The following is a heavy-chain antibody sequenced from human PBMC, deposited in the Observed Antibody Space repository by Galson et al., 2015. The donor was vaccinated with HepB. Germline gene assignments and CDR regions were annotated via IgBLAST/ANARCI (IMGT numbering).Heavy chain of an antibody. CDR1: GYTLTNYH. CDR2: IFAGGGST. Sequence: SVKVSCKASGYTLTNYHFHWVRQAPGQGPEWMGKIFAGGGSTRYAERFQGRVTLTRDSSTSTIYMEVSRLRSDDTAVYYCARETPDTYYFDYWGQVTLVTVSS. V-gene: IGHV1-46*01. J-gene: IGHJ4*02. CDR3: ARETPDTYYFDY. D-gene: IGHD2-15*01.